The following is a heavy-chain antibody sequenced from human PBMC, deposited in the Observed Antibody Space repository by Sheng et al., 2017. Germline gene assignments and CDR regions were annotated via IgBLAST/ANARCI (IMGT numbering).Heavy chain of an antibody. J-gene: IGHJ4*02. CDR1: GFTFSSTW. V-gene: IGHV3-74*01. CDR2: INSDGSNT. Sequence: EVQLVESGGDLVQPGESLRLSCAASGFTFSSTWIHWVRQSPGRGLMWVSHINSDGSNTNYADSMKGRFTVSRDNARNTVYLQMNNLRADDTAVYYCARDQVYSPREWGQGTLVTVSS. CDR3: ARDQVYSPRE. D-gene: IGHD2-8*01.